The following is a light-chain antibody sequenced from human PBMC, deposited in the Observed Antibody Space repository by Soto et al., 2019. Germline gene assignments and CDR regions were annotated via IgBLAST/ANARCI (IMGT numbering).Light chain of an antibody. Sequence: EIVLTQSPGTLSLSPGERATLSCRASQTVSSNYLAWFQQKGGQAPRLLIFGASSRAAGIPDRFSGSVSGTAFILTISRLEREDFAVYYCQHYGSSWTFGQGTKVEI. CDR2: GAS. CDR1: QTVSSNY. J-gene: IGKJ1*01. CDR3: QHYGSSWT. V-gene: IGKV3-20*01.